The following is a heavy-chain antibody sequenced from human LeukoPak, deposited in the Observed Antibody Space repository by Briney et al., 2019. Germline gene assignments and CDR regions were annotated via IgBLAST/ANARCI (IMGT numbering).Heavy chain of an antibody. CDR3: AREVGSGYDRFDY. CDR2: ISSSGSTI. J-gene: IGHJ4*02. CDR1: GFTFSSYE. D-gene: IGHD5-12*01. V-gene: IGHV3-48*03. Sequence: GGSLRLSCAASGFTFSSYEMNWVRQAPGKGLEWVSYISSSGSTIYYADSVKGRFTISRDNAKNSLYLQMNSLRAEDTAVYYCAREVGSGYDRFDYWGQETLVTVSS.